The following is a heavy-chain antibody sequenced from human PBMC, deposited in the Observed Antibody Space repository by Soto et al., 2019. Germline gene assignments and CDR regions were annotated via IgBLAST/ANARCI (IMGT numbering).Heavy chain of an antibody. V-gene: IGHV1-46*01. Sequence: ASVKVSCKASGYTFTNYYMHWVRQAPGQGLEWMGIINPSGGSTSYAQKFQGRVTMTRDTSTSTVYMELSSLRSEDTAVYYCAREFDDFWSGLPHYGMNVWGKGTTVTVAS. CDR2: INPSGGST. D-gene: IGHD3-3*01. J-gene: IGHJ6*04. CDR3: AREFDDFWSGLPHYGMNV. CDR1: GYTFTNYY.